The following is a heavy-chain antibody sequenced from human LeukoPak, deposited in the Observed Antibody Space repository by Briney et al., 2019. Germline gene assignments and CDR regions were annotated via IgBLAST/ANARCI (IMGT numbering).Heavy chain of an antibody. D-gene: IGHD3-10*01. V-gene: IGHV1-8*02. CDR2: MNPNSGNT. CDR3: ARDQFGELFRDY. Sequence: ASVKVSCKASGYTFTAYYIHWLRQAPGQGLEWMGWMNPNSGNTGYAQKFQGRVTMTRNTSISTAYMELSRLRSDDTAVYYCARDQFGELFRDYWGQGTLVTVSS. CDR1: GYTFTAYY. J-gene: IGHJ4*02.